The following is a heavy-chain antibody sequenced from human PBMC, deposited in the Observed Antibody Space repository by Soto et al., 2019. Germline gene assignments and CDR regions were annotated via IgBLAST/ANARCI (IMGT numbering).Heavy chain of an antibody. CDR2: IYYSGST. V-gene: IGHV4-30-4*01. CDR3: ARERPDGSRLDP. J-gene: IGHJ5*02. D-gene: IGHD6-13*01. CDR1: GGSISSGDYY. Sequence: QVQLQESGPGLVKPSQTLSLTCTVSGGSISSGDYYWSWIRQPPGKGLEWIGYIYYSGSTYYNPSPQSRVTISVDTCKNQFSLKLSSVTASHTAVYYCARERPDGSRLDPWGQGTLVTVSS.